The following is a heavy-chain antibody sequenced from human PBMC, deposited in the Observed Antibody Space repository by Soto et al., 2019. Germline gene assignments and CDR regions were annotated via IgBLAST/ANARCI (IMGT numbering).Heavy chain of an antibody. CDR1: GGSISSGDYY. CDR3: ARERPDRDRIDF. D-gene: IGHD3-3*01. CDR2: IYHSGST. J-gene: IGHJ4*02. V-gene: IGHV4-30-4*01. Sequence: SETLSLTCTVSGGSISSGDYYWSWIRQPPGKGLEWIGYIYHSGSTYYNPSLKSRVTISVDTSKNQFSLKLSSVTAADTAVYYCARERPDRDRIDFCGQGTLVTVYS.